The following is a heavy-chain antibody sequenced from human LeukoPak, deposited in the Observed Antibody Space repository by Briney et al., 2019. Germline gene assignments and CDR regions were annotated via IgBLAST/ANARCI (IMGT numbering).Heavy chain of an antibody. Sequence: ASVKVSCRASGYTFTGYYMHWVRQAPGQGLEWMGWINPNSGGTNYAQKFQGRVTVTTDTSTSTAYMELRSLRSDDTAVYYCARGQLIVVVHDDYAFDIWGQGTMVTVSS. V-gene: IGHV1-2*02. J-gene: IGHJ3*02. CDR3: ARGQLIVVVHDDYAFDI. CDR2: INPNSGGT. CDR1: GYTFTGYY. D-gene: IGHD3-22*01.